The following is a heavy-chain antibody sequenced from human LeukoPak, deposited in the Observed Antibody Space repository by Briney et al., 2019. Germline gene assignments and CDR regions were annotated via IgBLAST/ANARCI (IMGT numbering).Heavy chain of an antibody. V-gene: IGHV4-61*02. CDR2: IYTSGST. CDR1: GGSISSGSYY. Sequence: SETLSLTCTVSGGSISSGSYYWSWIRQPAGKGLEWIGRIYTSGSTNYNPSLKSRVTISVDTSKNQFSLKLSSVTAADTAVYYCARVCADTAMAPLCSWGQGTLVTVSS. J-gene: IGHJ5*02. CDR3: ARVCADTAMAPLCS. D-gene: IGHD5-18*01.